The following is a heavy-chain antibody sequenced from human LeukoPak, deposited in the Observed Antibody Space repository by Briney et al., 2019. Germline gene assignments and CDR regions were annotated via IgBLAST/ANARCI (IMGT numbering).Heavy chain of an antibody. Sequence: GGSLRLSCAASGFTFSSYGMHWVRQAPGKGLVWVSLINTDGSSTSYADSVKGRFTISRDNAKNTLYLQMNSLRAEDTAVYYCARDTYDSSGYYYGPFDYWGQGTLVTVSS. J-gene: IGHJ4*02. CDR3: ARDTYDSSGYYYGPFDY. CDR2: INTDGSST. CDR1: GFTFSSYG. D-gene: IGHD3-22*01. V-gene: IGHV3-74*01.